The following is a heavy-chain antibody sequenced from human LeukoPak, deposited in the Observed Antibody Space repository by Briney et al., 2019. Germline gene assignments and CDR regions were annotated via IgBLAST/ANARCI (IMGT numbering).Heavy chain of an antibody. CDR2: ISSSSSTI. CDR1: GFTFSSYE. D-gene: IGHD2-21*01. J-gene: IGHJ4*02. CDR3: ARAPVTSCRGAYCYPFDY. Sequence: GGSLRLSCAASGFTFSSYEMNWVRQAPGKGLEWVSYISSSSSTIYYADSVKGRFTISRDNAKNSLYLQMNSLRVEDAAVYYCARAPVTSCRGAYCYPFDYWGQGTLVTVSS. V-gene: IGHV3-48*01.